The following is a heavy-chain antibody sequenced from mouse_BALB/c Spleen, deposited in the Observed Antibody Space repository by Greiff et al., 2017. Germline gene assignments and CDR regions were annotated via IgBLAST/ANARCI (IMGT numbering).Heavy chain of an antibody. CDR1: GYTFTSYW. CDR3: TRSGGYDGQKYCDV. CDR2: IDPSDSYT. J-gene: IGHJ1*01. V-gene: IGHV1S127*01. Sequence: VQLQQPGAELVKPGASVKMSCKASGYTFTSYWMHWVKQRPGQGLEWIGTIDPSDSYTSYNQKFKGKATLTVDTSSSTAYMQLSSLTSEDSAVYYCTRSGGYDGQKYCDVWGAGTTVTVAS. D-gene: IGHD2-2*01.